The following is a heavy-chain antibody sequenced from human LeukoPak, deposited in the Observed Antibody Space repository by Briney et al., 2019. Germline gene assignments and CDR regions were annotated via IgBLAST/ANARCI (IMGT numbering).Heavy chain of an antibody. Sequence: PGGSLRLSCAASGFTFDDYAMHWVRQGPGKGLEWVSGISWNSGSIGYADSVKGRFTISRDNSKNTLYLQMNSLRAEDTAVYYCAKDPRATMIVVVISVYYFDYWGQGTLVTVSS. CDR1: GFTFDDYA. V-gene: IGHV3-9*01. CDR2: ISWNSGSI. J-gene: IGHJ4*02. D-gene: IGHD3-22*01. CDR3: AKDPRATMIVVVISVYYFDY.